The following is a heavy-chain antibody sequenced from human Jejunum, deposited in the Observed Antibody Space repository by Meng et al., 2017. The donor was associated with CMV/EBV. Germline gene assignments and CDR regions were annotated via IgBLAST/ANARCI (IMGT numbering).Heavy chain of an antibody. CDR2: VDYTGGA. Sequence: VSGASVNSRDFYWSWIRQPPGGGLEWIGYVDYTGGANYNSSLESRVVISVDISKNQISLELHTVTAADTAVYFCARDSLSGGSNFWGQGTRVTVSS. J-gene: IGHJ4*02. V-gene: IGHV4-61*08. D-gene: IGHD3-16*01. CDR3: ARDSLSGGSNF. CDR1: GASVNSRDFY.